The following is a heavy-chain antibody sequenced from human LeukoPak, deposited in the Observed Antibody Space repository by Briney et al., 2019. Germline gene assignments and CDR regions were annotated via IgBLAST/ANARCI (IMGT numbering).Heavy chain of an antibody. J-gene: IGHJ3*02. Sequence: GESLKISCKGSGYSFTSYWIGWVRQMPGKGLEWVSVINSGGSTYYAGSVKGRFTISRDNSKNTLYLQMDSLRAEDTAVYYCARGGDSNGSVRSPFDIWGQGTMVTVSS. CDR1: GYSFTSYW. D-gene: IGHD3-22*01. V-gene: IGHV3-53*01. CDR3: ARGGDSNGSVRSPFDI. CDR2: INSGGST.